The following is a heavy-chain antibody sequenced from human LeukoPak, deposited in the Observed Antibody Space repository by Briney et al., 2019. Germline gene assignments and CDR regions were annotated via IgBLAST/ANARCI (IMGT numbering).Heavy chain of an antibody. J-gene: IGHJ4*02. Sequence: ASVKVSCKASGYSFTGYFIHWVRQAPGQGPEWMGWINPNGGGTNYAQNFQGRVIMTRDTSISTAYMDLSRLGSDDTAVYYCARVAGGDWYYFDFWGQGTLVAVSS. V-gene: IGHV1-2*02. CDR2: INPNGGGT. D-gene: IGHD2-21*02. CDR3: ARVAGGDWYYFDF. CDR1: GYSFTGYF.